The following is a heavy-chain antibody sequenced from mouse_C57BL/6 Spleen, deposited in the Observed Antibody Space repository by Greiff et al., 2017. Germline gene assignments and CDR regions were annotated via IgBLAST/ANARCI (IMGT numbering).Heavy chain of an antibody. Sequence: QVQLQQSGAELVKPGASVKLSCKASGYTFTSYWMQWVKQRPGQGLEWIGEIDPSDSYTNYNQKFKGKATLTVDTSSSTAYMQLSSLTSEDSAVYYCARRGATVVATGWYFDVWGTGTTVTVSS. CDR3: ARRGATVVATGWYFDV. J-gene: IGHJ1*03. CDR2: IDPSDSYT. D-gene: IGHD1-1*01. V-gene: IGHV1-50*01. CDR1: GYTFTSYW.